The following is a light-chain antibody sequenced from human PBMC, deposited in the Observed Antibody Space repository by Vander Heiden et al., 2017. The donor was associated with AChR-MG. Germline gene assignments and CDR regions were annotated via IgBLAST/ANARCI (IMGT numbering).Light chain of an antibody. Sequence: SALTQPASVSGSPGQSITISCTGTSSDVGGYNYVSWYQQHPGNAPKLMIYDVSKRPSGVSNRFSGSKSGNTASLTISGLQAEDEADYYCSSYTSSSTLVFGGGTKLTVL. CDR2: DVS. V-gene: IGLV2-14*01. J-gene: IGLJ2*01. CDR3: SSYTSSSTLV. CDR1: SSDVGGYNY.